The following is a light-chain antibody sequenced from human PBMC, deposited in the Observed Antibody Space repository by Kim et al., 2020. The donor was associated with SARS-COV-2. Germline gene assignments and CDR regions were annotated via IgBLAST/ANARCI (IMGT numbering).Light chain of an antibody. Sequence: SPGERATLSCRASQSVSSSYLAWYQQKPGQAPRLLIYAASTWATGIPDRCSGSGSGTDFTLTISRLEPEDFAVYYCQQYGSSPWTFGQGTKVDIK. CDR1: QSVSSSY. J-gene: IGKJ1*01. V-gene: IGKV3-20*01. CDR2: AAS. CDR3: QQYGSSPWT.